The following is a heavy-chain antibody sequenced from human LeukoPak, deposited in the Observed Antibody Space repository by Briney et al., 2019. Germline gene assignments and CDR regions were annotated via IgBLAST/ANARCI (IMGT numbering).Heavy chain of an antibody. D-gene: IGHD3-22*01. CDR2: IYYSGNT. V-gene: IGHV4-39*07. J-gene: IGHJ4*02. CDR3: ARQPWLLLSPLDY. CDR1: GGSISSSSYY. Sequence: ASETLSLTCTVSGGSISSSSYYWGWIRQPPGKGLEWIGSIYYSGNTYYNPSLKSRVTISVDTSKNQFSLKLSSVTAADTAVYYCARQPWLLLSPLDYWGQGTLVTVSS.